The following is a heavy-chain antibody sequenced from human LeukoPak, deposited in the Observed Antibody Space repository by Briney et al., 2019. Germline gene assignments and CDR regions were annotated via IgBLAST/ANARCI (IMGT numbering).Heavy chain of an antibody. D-gene: IGHD3-22*01. Sequence: SETLSLTRSVSGGSISRDYWSWIRQPPGKGLEWIGYISYSGSARYNPSFQSRVTISMEMSKTHFSLKLTSMTAADTAVYYCARLLNNDNSGDPDTFDMWGPGTMVTVSS. CDR1: GGSISRDY. CDR2: ISYSGSA. V-gene: IGHV4-59*08. CDR3: ARLLNNDNSGDPDTFDM. J-gene: IGHJ3*02.